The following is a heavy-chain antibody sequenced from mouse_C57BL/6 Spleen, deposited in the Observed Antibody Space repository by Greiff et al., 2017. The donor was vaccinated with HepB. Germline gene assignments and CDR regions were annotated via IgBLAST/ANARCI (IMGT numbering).Heavy chain of an antibody. V-gene: IGHV1-42*01. CDR2: INPSTGGT. J-gene: IGHJ4*01. CDR3: ARVTTVVDYYAMGY. D-gene: IGHD1-1*01. CDR1: GYSFTGYY. Sequence: VQLQQSGPELVKPGASVKISCKASGYSFTGYYMNWVKQSPEKSLEWIGEINPSTGGTTYNQKFKAKATLTVDKSSSTAYMQLKSLTSEDSAFFYCARVTTVVDYYAMGYWGQRASVTISS.